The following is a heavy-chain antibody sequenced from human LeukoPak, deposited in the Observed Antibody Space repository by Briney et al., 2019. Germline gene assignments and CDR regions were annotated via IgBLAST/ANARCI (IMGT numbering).Heavy chain of an antibody. V-gene: IGHV1-69*13. CDR3: AFHDYGRYYFDY. D-gene: IGHD4-17*01. CDR1: GGTFSTYA. J-gene: IGHJ4*02. CDR2: IIPMFGKT. Sequence: GASVKVSCKASGGTFSTYAVSWVRQAPGQGLEWMGGIIPMFGKTHYAQKFQGRVTISADESTSTAYLEVSSLRSEDTAVYYCAFHDYGRYYFDYWGQGTLVTVSS.